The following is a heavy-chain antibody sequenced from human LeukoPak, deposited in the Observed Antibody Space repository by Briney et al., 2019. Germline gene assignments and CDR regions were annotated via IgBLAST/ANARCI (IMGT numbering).Heavy chain of an antibody. J-gene: IGHJ4*02. Sequence: PGGSLRLSCAASGFTFSNAWMSWVRQAPGGGLGWVGRIKRKGDDMTLGYSAAVKGRLSRSRDDSKNTLYLQMNSLKSEDTAVYYCTAGTGRSDFDYWGQGTLVTVSS. D-gene: IGHD3/OR15-3a*01. V-gene: IGHV3-15*01. CDR1: GFTFSNAW. CDR3: TAGTGRSDFDY. CDR2: IKRKGDDMTL.